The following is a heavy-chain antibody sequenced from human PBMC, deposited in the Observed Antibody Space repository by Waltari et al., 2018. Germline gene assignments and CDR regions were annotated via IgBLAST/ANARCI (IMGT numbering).Heavy chain of an antibody. D-gene: IGHD2-21*01. Sequence: VQLVQSGAEVKKPGSSVKVSCKASGGTFSSYPISWVLQAPGQGLEWMGGSIPIFGTANYAQKFQGRVTSTTDESTSTAYMELSSLRSEDTAVYYCASNLCGGDCSNYYYYGMDVWGQGTTVTVSS. CDR2: SIPIFGTA. V-gene: IGHV1-69*05. CDR1: GGTFSSYP. CDR3: ASNLCGGDCSNYYYYGMDV. J-gene: IGHJ6*02.